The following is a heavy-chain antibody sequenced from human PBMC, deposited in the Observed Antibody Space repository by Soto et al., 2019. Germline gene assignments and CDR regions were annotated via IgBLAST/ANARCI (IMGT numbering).Heavy chain of an antibody. D-gene: IGHD2-15*01. Sequence: SETLSLTCTVSGGYISSYYWSWIRQPPGKGLEWIGYIYYSGSTNYNPSLKSRVTISVDTSKNQFSLKLSSVTAADMAVYYCARTYCSGGSCYDPEYFQHWGQGTLVTVSS. CDR2: IYYSGST. CDR1: GGYISSYY. V-gene: IGHV4-59*01. J-gene: IGHJ1*01. CDR3: ARTYCSGGSCYDPEYFQH.